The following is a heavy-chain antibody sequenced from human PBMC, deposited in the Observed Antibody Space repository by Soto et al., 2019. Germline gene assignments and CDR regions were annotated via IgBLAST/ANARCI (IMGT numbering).Heavy chain of an antibody. CDR1: GGSFSGYY. CDR2: INHSGST. CDR3: ARIRRRAMVRGVIGAAADY. V-gene: IGHV4-34*01. Sequence: QVQLQQWGAGLLKPSETLSLTCAVYGGSFSGYYWSWIRQPPGKGLEWIGEINHSGSTNYNPSLKSRVTISVDTSKNQFSLKLSSVTAADTAVYYCARIRRRAMVRGVIGAAADYWGQGTLVTVSS. J-gene: IGHJ4*02. D-gene: IGHD3-10*01.